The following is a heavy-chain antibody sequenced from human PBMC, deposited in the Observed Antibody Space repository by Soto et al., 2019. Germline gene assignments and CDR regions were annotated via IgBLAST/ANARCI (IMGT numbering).Heavy chain of an antibody. CDR3: TRTISALPGDDY. V-gene: IGHV3-7*01. CDR1: GFTFNRYW. Sequence: EVQLVESGGGLVQPGGSLRLSCAASGFTFNRYWMGWVRQAPGKGPEWLANIKQDGSERYYVDSVKGRFTISRDNVKYSVYLQMNSLRAEDTAVYYCTRTISALPGDDYWGQGTLVTVSS. J-gene: IGHJ4*02. CDR2: IKQDGSER. D-gene: IGHD6-6*01.